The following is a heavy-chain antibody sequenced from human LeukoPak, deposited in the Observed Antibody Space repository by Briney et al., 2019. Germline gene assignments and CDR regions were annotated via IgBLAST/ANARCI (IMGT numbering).Heavy chain of an antibody. Sequence: SVKVSCKASGYTFTGYYMHWVRQAPGQGLEWMGWISAYNGNTNYAQKLQGRVTMTTDTSTSTAYMELRSLRSDDTAVYYCARDLRKWELSLILFDYWGQGTLVTVSS. CDR1: GYTFTGYY. CDR2: ISAYNGNT. D-gene: IGHD1-26*01. V-gene: IGHV1-18*04. CDR3: ARDLRKWELSLILFDY. J-gene: IGHJ4*02.